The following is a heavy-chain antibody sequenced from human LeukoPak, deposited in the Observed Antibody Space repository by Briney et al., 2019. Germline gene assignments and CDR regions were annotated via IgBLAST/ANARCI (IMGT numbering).Heavy chain of an antibody. CDR3: AKGNTMYTAYYFDY. J-gene: IGHJ4*02. V-gene: IGHV3-53*01. CDR1: GFTVSSSY. CDR2: IHSGGNT. Sequence: GGSLRLSCAASGFTVSSSYMSWVRQAPGKGLEWVSVIHSGGNTYYADSVKGRFTISRDNSKNTVHLQMNSLRVEDTAVYYCAKGNTMYTAYYFDYWDQGTLVTVSS. D-gene: IGHD3-10*02.